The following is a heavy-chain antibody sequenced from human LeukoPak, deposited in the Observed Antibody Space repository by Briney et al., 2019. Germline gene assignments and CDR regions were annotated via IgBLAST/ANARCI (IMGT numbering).Heavy chain of an antibody. J-gene: IGHJ6*03. V-gene: IGHV3-30*02. CDR3: AKSGSGSSLGHYYYYMEV. Sequence: GGSLRLSCVASGFTFTKFGMHWVRQAPGKGLEWVAFVGSDGSKRYYVDSVRGRFTISRDNSKNTLYLQIDSLRGEDTADYYCAKSGSGSSLGHYYYYMEVWGKGTTVTISS. D-gene: IGHD1-26*01. CDR1: GFTFTKFG. CDR2: VGSDGSKR.